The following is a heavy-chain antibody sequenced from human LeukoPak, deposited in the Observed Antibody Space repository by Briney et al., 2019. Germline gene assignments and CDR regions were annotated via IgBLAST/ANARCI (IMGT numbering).Heavy chain of an antibody. J-gene: IGHJ4*02. CDR1: GFTFSSYA. CDR2: ISYDGSNK. V-gene: IGHV3-30*01. CDR3: AKDRWVAVAV. Sequence: PGGSLRLSCAASGFTFSSYAMHWVRQAPGKGLEWVAVISYDGSNKYYADSVKGRFTISRDNSKNTLYLQMNSLRTEDTALYYCAKDRWVAVAVWGQGTLVTVSS. D-gene: IGHD6-19*01.